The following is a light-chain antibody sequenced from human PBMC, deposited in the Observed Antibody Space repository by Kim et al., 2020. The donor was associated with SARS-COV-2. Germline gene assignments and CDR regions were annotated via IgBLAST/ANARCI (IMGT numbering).Light chain of an antibody. CDR3: ETWDSNTRV. V-gene: IGLV4-60*03. CDR2: LEGSGSY. Sequence: SSVKLTCTRRSGRSSYTFAWHQQQPGKAHRYLMKLEGSGSYNKGSGVPDRFSGSSSGADRYLTISNLQSEDEADYYCETWDSNTRVCGGGTQLTVL. CDR1: SGRSSYT. J-gene: IGLJ3*02.